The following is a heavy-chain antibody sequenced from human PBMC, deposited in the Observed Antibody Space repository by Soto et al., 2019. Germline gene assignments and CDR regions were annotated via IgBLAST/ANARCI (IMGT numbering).Heavy chain of an antibody. V-gene: IGHV2-5*01. D-gene: IGHD3-9*01. J-gene: IGHJ5*01. CDR2: MYWHDDK. CDR3: AHSHFEILSGPFDS. CDR1: GFSLTNTGVT. Sequence: QITLKESGPTLVKPTQTLTLTCTFSGFSLTNTGVTVGWIRQPPGKPLEWLALMYWHDDKRYNPSLRNRLTIAKDTSKNLVLLTLANVGPVDTATYFCAHSHFEILSGPFDSLGRGTLVTVSS.